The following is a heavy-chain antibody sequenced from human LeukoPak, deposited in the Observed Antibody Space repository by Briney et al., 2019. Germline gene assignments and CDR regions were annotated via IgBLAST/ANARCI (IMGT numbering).Heavy chain of an antibody. Sequence: GSLRLSCAASGFIFRDYTMTWVRQDPGKGLEWVSHIRSSGADIRYADSVKGRFTISRDDAKNSLFLQMNSLRAEDTAVYYCARDKDWAFDYWGQGTLVTVSS. D-gene: IGHD3/OR15-3a*01. J-gene: IGHJ4*02. CDR2: IRSSGADI. CDR1: GFIFRDYT. CDR3: ARDKDWAFDY. V-gene: IGHV3-21*05.